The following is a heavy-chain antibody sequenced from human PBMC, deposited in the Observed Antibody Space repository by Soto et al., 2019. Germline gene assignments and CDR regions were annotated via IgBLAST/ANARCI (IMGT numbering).Heavy chain of an antibody. V-gene: IGHV4-30-2*01. D-gene: IGHD3-16*01. CDR2: IYHSGST. J-gene: IGHJ4*02. CDR1: GGSISSGGYS. CDR3: AAGISALALGY. Sequence: QLQLQESGSGLVKPSQTLSLTCAVSGGSISSGGYSWSWIRQPPGKGLEWIGYIYHSGSTYYNPPPKSRVTISVYTSKNHCSRRLRSVTAADTAAYYCAAGISALALGYWGQGTLLTVSS.